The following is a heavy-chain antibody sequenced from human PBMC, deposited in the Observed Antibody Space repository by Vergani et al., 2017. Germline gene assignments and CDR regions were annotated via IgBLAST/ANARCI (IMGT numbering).Heavy chain of an antibody. V-gene: IGHV1-46*03. CDR1: GYTFTSYY. CDR2: INPSGGST. Sequence: QVQLVQSGAEVKKLGASVKVSCKASGYTFTSYYMHWVRQAPGQGLEWMGIINPSGGSTSYAQKFQGRVTMTRDTSTSTVYMELSSLRSEDTAVYYWAGGGRVRGVTYTPDYGGQGTLVTVSS. J-gene: IGHJ4*02. CDR3: AGGGRVRGVTYTPDY. D-gene: IGHD3-10*01.